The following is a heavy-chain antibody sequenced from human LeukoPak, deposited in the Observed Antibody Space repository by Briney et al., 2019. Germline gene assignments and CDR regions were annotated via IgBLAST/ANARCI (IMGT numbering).Heavy chain of an antibody. CDR1: GFTFSSYG. D-gene: IGHD2-15*01. J-gene: IGHJ4*02. CDR2: IWYDGSNK. V-gene: IGHV3-33*01. Sequence: GGSLRLSCAASGFTFSSYGIHWVRQAPGKGLEWVAVIWYDGSNKYYADSVKGRFTISRDNSKNTLYLQMNSLRAEDTAVYYCARDCRSGGSCYSPPFDYWGRGTLVTVSS. CDR3: ARDCRSGGSCYSPPFDY.